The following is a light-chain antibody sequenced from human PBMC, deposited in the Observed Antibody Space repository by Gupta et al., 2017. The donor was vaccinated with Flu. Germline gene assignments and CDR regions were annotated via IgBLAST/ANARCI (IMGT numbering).Light chain of an antibody. CDR2: AAS. CDR1: QSIRSY. V-gene: IGKV1-39*01. CDR3: QQSYSTPYGI. J-gene: IGKJ2*02. Sequence: DIQMTQSPSSLSASVGDRVTITCRASQSIRSYLSWYQQKPGKAPKPLIYAASSWQRGVASRFSGSGYGRHVTLTISRRQQEDFAAYYCQQSYSTPYGIFGQGTQMDIK.